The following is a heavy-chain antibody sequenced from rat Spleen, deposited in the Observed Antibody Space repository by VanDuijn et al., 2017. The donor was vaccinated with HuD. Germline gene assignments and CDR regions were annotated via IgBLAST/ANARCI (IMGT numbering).Heavy chain of an antibody. J-gene: IGHJ1*01. D-gene: IGHD1-9*01. V-gene: IGHV5-31*01. Sequence: EVQLVETGGGLVQSGRSLKLSCVASGFTFNIYWMSWTRQAPGKGLEWVASISNSGDSTDYRDTVKGRLTISRENAQNTLYRKMNSLRLKDTATYYCARPFGYNGYWYFDFWGPGTMVTVSS. CDR1: GFTFNIYW. CDR3: ARPFGYNGYWYFDF. CDR2: ISNSGDST.